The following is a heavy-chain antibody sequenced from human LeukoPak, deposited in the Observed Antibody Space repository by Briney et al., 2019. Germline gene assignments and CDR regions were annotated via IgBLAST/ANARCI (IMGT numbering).Heavy chain of an antibody. CDR3: ARVPGRTRYFDS. J-gene: IGHJ4*02. CDR2: IKQDGREK. Sequence: GGSLRLSCVASGFTFTCCLMSWVRPTPGKGLEGVGSIKQDGREKFYADSVQGRFTISRENPRHSHYLQVNSLRAEDTAVYYCARVPGRTRYFDSWGQGILVTVSS. CDR1: GFTFTCCL. V-gene: IGHV3-7*01. D-gene: IGHD1-26*01.